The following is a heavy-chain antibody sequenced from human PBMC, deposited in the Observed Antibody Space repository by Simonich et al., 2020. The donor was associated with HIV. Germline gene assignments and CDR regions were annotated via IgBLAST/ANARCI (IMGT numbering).Heavy chain of an antibody. CDR2: IHDSGST. CDR1: GGSFSGYY. D-gene: IGHD3-3*01. V-gene: IGHV4-34*01. Sequence: QVQLQQWGAGLLKPSETLSLTCAVYGGSFSGYYWSWIRQPPGKGLEWIGEIHDSGSTNYNPSLKSRVTMSVDKSKNQFSLKLKAVIAADTAVYYCAAGNALLRFLEWEGTYMDVWGKGTTVTVSS. CDR3: AAGNALLRFLEWEGTYMDV. J-gene: IGHJ6*03.